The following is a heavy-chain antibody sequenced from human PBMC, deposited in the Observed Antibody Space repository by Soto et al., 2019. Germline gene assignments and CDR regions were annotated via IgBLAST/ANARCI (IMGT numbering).Heavy chain of an antibody. Sequence: GGSLRLSCAASGFTFTSYALSWVRQAPGKGLEWVSAISGSGGDTYYADSVKGRFTISRHNSKNMVYLQMNSLRDEDTAVYYCAAALSLPSTTVTTLFDYWGQGTLVTVSS. CDR3: AAALSLPSTTVTTLFDY. CDR1: GFTFTSYA. D-gene: IGHD4-17*01. J-gene: IGHJ4*02. V-gene: IGHV3-23*01. CDR2: ISGSGGDT.